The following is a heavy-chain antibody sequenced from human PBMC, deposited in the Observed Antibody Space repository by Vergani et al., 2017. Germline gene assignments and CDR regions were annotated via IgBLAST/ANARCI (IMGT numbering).Heavy chain of an antibody. D-gene: IGHD2-21*01. J-gene: IGHJ2*01. CDR1: GYSFTSYW. CDR3: ARQVKISYWYFDL. CDR2: IYPGDSDT. Sequence: EVPLVQSGAEVKTPGESLKISCKGSGYSFTSYWIGWVRQMPGKGLEWRGIIYPGDSDTRYSPSFQGQVTISADKSISTAYLQWSSLKASDTSMYYCARQVKISYWYFDLWGRGTLVTVSS. V-gene: IGHV5-51*01.